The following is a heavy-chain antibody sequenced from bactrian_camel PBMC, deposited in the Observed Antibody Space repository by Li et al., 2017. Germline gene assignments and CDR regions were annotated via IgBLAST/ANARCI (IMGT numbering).Heavy chain of an antibody. J-gene: IGHJ4*01. CDR2: IYTGGGST. D-gene: IGHD6*01. CDR3: AKDPKMYGGSWLSPDIDH. CDR1: GFTFRDTY. V-gene: IGHV3S20*01. Sequence: QLVESGGGLVQSGGSLRLSCAASGFTFRDTYMSWVRQAPGKGLEWVSSIYTGGGSTYYADSVKGRFTISRDNVKNTLYLQLDSLNTEDTAMYYCAKDPKMYGGSWLSPDIDHWGQGTQVTVS.